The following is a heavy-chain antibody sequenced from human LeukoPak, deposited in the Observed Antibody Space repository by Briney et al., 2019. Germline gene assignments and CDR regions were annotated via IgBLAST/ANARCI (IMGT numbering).Heavy chain of an antibody. J-gene: IGHJ5*02. V-gene: IGHV4-59*12. CDR3: ARDYCTSTTCPNWFDP. Sequence: SETLSLTSTVSGGSISSYYWSWIRQPPGMGLEWIGEIYHSGSTIYNLSLKSRVTISVDKSKNQFSLKLNSVTAADTAVYYCARDYCTSTTCPNWFDPWGQGTLVTVSS. CDR2: IYHSGST. CDR1: GGSISSYY. D-gene: IGHD2-2*01.